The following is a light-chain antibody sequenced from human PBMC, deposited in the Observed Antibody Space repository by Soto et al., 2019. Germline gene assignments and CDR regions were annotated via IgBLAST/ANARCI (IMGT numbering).Light chain of an antibody. Sequence: ILMAQSPATLSVSPGDRATLSCRASQSVSSNLAWYQQKPGQPPRLLIYTASTRATGVPVRFSGSGSGTEFTLIISSLQSEDCAVYYCLQYNDWPGTFGQGTKVEIK. V-gene: IGKV3-15*01. CDR3: LQYNDWPGT. CDR1: QSVSSN. CDR2: TAS. J-gene: IGKJ1*01.